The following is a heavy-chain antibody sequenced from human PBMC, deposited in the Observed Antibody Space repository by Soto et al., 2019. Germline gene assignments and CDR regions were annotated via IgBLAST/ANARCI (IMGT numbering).Heavy chain of an antibody. D-gene: IGHD6-13*01. V-gene: IGHV3-33*01. J-gene: IGHJ4*02. CDR3: ARAGFTYSSSWYPYY. Sequence: QVQLVESGGGVVQPGRSLRLSCAASGFTFSSYGMHWVRQAPGKGLEWVAVIWYDGSNKYYADSVKGRFTISRDNSKNTLYRQMNSLRAEDTAVYYCARAGFTYSSSWYPYYWGQGTLVTVSS. CDR1: GFTFSSYG. CDR2: IWYDGSNK.